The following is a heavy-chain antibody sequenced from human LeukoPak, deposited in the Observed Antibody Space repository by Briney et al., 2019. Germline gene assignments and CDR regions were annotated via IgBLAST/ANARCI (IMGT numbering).Heavy chain of an antibody. Sequence: GASVKVSCKASGYTFTGYYMHWVRQAPGQGLEWMGWINPNSGGTNYAQKFQGRVTMTRDTSISTAYMELSRLRSDDTAVYYCARVGSTGIAVADTNFDYWGQGTLVTVPS. CDR2: INPNSGGT. CDR1: GYTFTGYY. D-gene: IGHD6-19*01. V-gene: IGHV1-2*02. J-gene: IGHJ4*02. CDR3: ARVGSTGIAVADTNFDY.